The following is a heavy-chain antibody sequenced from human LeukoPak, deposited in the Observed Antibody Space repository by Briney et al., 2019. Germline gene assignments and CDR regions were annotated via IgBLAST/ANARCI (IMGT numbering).Heavy chain of an antibody. CDR1: GFIFSSYG. Sequence: GGSLRLSCAASGFIFSSYGMHWVRQAPGKGLEWVAFISYDGSNKYYADSVKGRFTISRDNSKNTLYLQMNSLRAEDTAVYYCAKDLENYGSGSYYFDCWGQGTLVTVSS. CDR3: AKDLENYGSGSYYFDC. CDR2: ISYDGSNK. V-gene: IGHV3-30*02. D-gene: IGHD3-10*01. J-gene: IGHJ4*02.